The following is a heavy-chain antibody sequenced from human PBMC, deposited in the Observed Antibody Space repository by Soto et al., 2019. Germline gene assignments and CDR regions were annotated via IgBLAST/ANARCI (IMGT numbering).Heavy chain of an antibody. Sequence: SVKVSCKASGGTFSNYAISWVRQTPGQGLEWMGGIIPIFNTANYAQKFQGRVTITADESTSTAYMELSSLRSEDTAVYYCARSRWNNGVCYNPSPGLDVWGPGTTVTVSS. CDR3: ARSRWNNGVCYNPSPGLDV. D-gene: IGHD2-8*01. CDR2: IIPIFNTA. J-gene: IGHJ6*02. CDR1: GGTFSNYA. V-gene: IGHV1-69*13.